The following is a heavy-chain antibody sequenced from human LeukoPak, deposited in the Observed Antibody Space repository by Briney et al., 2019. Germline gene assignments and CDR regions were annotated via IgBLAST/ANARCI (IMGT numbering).Heavy chain of an antibody. CDR1: GFTFSSYS. Sequence: PGGPLRLSCAAPGFTFSSYSMNWVRQAPGKGLEWVSSISSSSSYIYYADSVKGRFTISRDNAKNSLYLQMNSLRAEDTAVYYCARDSREEVVIPHRYYYYYMDVWGKGTTVTVSS. J-gene: IGHJ6*03. CDR3: ARDSREEVVIPHRYYYYYMDV. D-gene: IGHD3-22*01. CDR2: ISSSSSYI. V-gene: IGHV3-21*01.